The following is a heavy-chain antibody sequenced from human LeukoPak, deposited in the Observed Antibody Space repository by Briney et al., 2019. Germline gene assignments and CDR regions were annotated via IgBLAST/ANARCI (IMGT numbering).Heavy chain of an antibody. CDR1: GFTFSSYA. Sequence: PGRSLRLSCAASGFTFSSYAMHWVRQAPGKRLECVAVISYDGSNKYYADSVKGRFTISRDNSKNTLYLQMNSLRAEDTAVYYCARDHSSSCGVGYWGQGTLVTVSS. V-gene: IGHV3-30-3*01. J-gene: IGHJ4*02. CDR3: ARDHSSSCGVGY. D-gene: IGHD6-13*01. CDR2: ISYDGSNK.